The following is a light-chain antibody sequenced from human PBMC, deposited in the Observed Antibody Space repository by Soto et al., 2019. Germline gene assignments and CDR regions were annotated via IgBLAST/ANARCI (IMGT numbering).Light chain of an antibody. CDR3: QQYETFSGT. CDR1: QSVSSSY. CDR2: GAS. V-gene: IGKV3-20*01. J-gene: IGKJ1*01. Sequence: EIVLTQSPGTLSSSPGERATLSCRASQSVSSSYLAWYQQKPGQPPRLLIYGASSRATGIPDRFSGSGSGTDFTLTIASLQPDDFATYYCQQYETFSGTFGPGTKVEI.